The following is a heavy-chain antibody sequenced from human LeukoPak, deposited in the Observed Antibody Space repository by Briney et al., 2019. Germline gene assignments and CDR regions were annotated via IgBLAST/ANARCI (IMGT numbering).Heavy chain of an antibody. J-gene: IGHJ4*02. Sequence: PGRSLRLSCAASGFTFSSFGMHWVRQAPGKGLEWVSTISGSGDTTYYADSVKGRFTISRDNSKNTLYLQMNGLRAEDTAVYYCAKAKTQAMVLPGNYWGQGTLVTVSS. D-gene: IGHD5-18*01. V-gene: IGHV3-23*01. CDR3: AKAKTQAMVLPGNY. CDR1: GFTFSSFG. CDR2: ISGSGDTT.